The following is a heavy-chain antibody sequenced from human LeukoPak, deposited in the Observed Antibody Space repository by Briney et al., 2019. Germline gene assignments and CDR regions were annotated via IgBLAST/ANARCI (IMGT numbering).Heavy chain of an antibody. CDR3: ARDKYCSGGSCYSRGNWFDP. V-gene: IGHV1-8*01. CDR1: GYTFTSYD. CDR2: MNPNSGNT. D-gene: IGHD2-15*01. Sequence: ASVKVSCKASGYTFTSYDINWVRQATGQGLEWMGWMNPNSGNTGYTQKFQGRVTMTRNTSISTAYMELSSLRSEDTAVYYCARDKYCSGGSCYSRGNWFDPWGQGTLVTVSS. J-gene: IGHJ5*02.